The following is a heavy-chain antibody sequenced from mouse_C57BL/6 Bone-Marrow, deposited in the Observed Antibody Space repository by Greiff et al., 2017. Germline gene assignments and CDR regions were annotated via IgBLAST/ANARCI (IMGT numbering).Heavy chain of an antibody. V-gene: IGHV5-12*01. J-gene: IGHJ4*01. D-gene: IGHD1-1*01. CDR3: ARPLYYYGSSPYAMDY. CDR1: GFTFSDYY. Sequence: EVKLVESGGGLVQPGGSLKLSCAASGFTFSDYYMYWVRQTPEKRLEWVAYISNGGGSTYYPDTVKGRFTISRDNAKNTLYLQMSRLKSEDTAMYYCARPLYYYGSSPYAMDYWGQGTSVTVSS. CDR2: ISNGGGST.